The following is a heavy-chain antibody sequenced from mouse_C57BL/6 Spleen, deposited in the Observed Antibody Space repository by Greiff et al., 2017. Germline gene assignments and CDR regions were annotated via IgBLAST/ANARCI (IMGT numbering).Heavy chain of an antibody. CDR3: EREGLLGYFDV. D-gene: IGHD2-3*01. J-gene: IGHJ1*03. CDR2: IYPGDGDT. V-gene: IGHV1-82*01. Sequence: QVQLQKSGPELVKPGASVKISCKASGYAFSSSWMNWVKQRPGKGLEWIGRIYPGDGDTNYNGKFKGKATLTADKSSSTAYMQLSSLTSEDSAVYFWEREGLLGYFDVWGTGTTVTVSS. CDR1: GYAFSSSW.